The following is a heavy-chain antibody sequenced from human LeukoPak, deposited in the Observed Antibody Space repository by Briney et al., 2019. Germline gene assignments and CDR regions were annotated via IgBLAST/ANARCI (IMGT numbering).Heavy chain of an antibody. V-gene: IGHV6-1*01. Sequence: SQTLSLTFAISGDSVSSNSAAWNWLRQSPSRGLEWLGRTYYRSKWYNDYAVSVKSRITINPDTSKNQFSLQLNSVTPEDTAVYYCARDRLRAAMGFDPWGQGTLVTVSS. CDR1: GDSVSSNSAA. J-gene: IGHJ5*02. D-gene: IGHD2-2*01. CDR3: ARDRLRAAMGFDP. CDR2: TYYRSKWYN.